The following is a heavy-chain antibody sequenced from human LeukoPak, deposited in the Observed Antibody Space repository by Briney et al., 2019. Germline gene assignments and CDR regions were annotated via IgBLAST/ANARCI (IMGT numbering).Heavy chain of an antibody. D-gene: IGHD6-19*01. CDR1: GFTFSSYA. Sequence: GGSLRLSCAAPGFTFSSYAMSWVRQAPGKGLGWVSTISRGGGSTYYADSVKGRFTISRDNSKNTLYLQMNSLRAEDTAVYYCAKDPARQWLTGGNWFDPWGQGTLVTVSS. V-gene: IGHV3-23*01. J-gene: IGHJ5*02. CDR2: ISRGGGST. CDR3: AKDPARQWLTGGNWFDP.